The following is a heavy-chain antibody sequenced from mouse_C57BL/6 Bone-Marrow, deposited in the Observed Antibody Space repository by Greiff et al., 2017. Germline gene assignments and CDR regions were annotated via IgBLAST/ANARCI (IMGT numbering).Heavy chain of an antibody. V-gene: IGHV3-6*01. J-gene: IGHJ4*01. CDR3: AIYYDSFYYYAMDY. CDR2: ISYDGSN. D-gene: IGHD2-4*01. CDR1: GYSITSGYY. Sequence: EVQLVESGPGLVKPSQSLSLTCSVTGYSITSGYYWNWIRQFPGNKLEWMGYISYDGSNNYNPSLKNRISITRDTSKNQFFLKLNSVTTEDTATYYCAIYYDSFYYYAMDYWGQGTSVTVSS.